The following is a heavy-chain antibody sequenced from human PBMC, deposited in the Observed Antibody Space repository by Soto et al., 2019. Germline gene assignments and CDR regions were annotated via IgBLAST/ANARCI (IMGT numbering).Heavy chain of an antibody. V-gene: IGHV4-59*01. CDR1: GGSISSYY. CDR3: ARVVAARPGWFDP. Sequence: LSLTCTVSGGSISSYYWSWIRQPPGKGLEWIGYIYYSGSTNYNPSLKSRVTISVDTSKNQFSLKLSSVTAADTAVYYCARVVAARPGWFDPWGQGTLVTVSS. CDR2: IYYSGST. D-gene: IGHD6-6*01. J-gene: IGHJ5*02.